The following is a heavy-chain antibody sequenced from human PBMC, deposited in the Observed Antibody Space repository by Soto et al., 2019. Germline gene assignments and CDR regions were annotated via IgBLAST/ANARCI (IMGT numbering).Heavy chain of an antibody. V-gene: IGHV4-39*01. D-gene: IGHD6-19*01. CDR2: VSYSGIT. Sequence: PSETLSLTCTVSGGSISNSSYQWGWIRQPPGKGLQWIGIVSYSGITYYNPSLESRLTLSVDTSKSHSSLRLSSVTAADTAVYYCSRIAVSCPVSGFDYWARGKLVTVSS. CDR3: SRIAVSCPVSGFDY. J-gene: IGHJ4*02. CDR1: GGSISNSSYQ.